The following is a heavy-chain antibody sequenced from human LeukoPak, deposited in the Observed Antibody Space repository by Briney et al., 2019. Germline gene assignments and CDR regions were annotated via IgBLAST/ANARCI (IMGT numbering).Heavy chain of an antibody. CDR1: GYTFTSYG. Sequence: ASVKVSCKASGYTFTSYGTSWVRQAPGQGLEWMGWISAYNGNTNYAQKLQGRVTMTTDTSTSTAYMELRSLRSDDTAVYYCARDGGGYYDSSGYYYEDWGQGTLVTVSS. J-gene: IGHJ4*02. V-gene: IGHV1-18*01. CDR3: ARDGGGYYDSSGYYYED. D-gene: IGHD3-22*01. CDR2: ISAYNGNT.